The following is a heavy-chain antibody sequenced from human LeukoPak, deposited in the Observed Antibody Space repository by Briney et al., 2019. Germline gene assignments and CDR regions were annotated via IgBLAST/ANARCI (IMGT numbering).Heavy chain of an antibody. CDR2: ISSSGSTI. J-gene: IGHJ4*02. D-gene: IGHD3-9*01. CDR1: GFTFSDYY. CDR3: ARAYYDILTGSPVFDY. Sequence: GGSLRLSCAASGFTFSDYYMSWIRQAPGKGLEWVSYISSSGSTIYYADSVKGRFTISRDNAKNSLYLQMNSLRAEDTAVYYCARAYYDILTGSPVFDYWGQGTLVTVSS. V-gene: IGHV3-11*01.